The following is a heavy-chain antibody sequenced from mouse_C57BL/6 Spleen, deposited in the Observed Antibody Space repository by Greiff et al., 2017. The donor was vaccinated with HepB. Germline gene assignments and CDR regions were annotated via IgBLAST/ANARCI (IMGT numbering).Heavy chain of an antibody. CDR3: ARNNGSSYDWYFDV. V-gene: IGHV2-2*01. CDR1: GFSLTSYG. D-gene: IGHD1-1*01. CDR2: IWSGGST. Sequence: VQVVESGPGLVQPSQSLSITCTVSGFSLTSYGVHWVRQSPGKGLEWLGVIWSGGSTDYNAAFISRLSISKDNSKSQVFFKMNSLQADDTAIYYCARNNGSSYDWYFDVWGTGTTVTVSS. J-gene: IGHJ1*03.